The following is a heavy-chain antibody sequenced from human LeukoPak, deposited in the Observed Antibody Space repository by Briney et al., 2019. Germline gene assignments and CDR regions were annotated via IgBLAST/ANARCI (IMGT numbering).Heavy chain of an antibody. V-gene: IGHV3-30*14. CDR2: ISYDGSNT. CDR1: GFTFSSYA. J-gene: IGHJ4*02. Sequence: GGSLRLSCAASGFTFSSYAIHWVRQAPGKGLEWVAVISYDGSNTYYADSVKGRFTISRDNSKNTLYLQMNSLRAEDTAVYYCARERRAYSSGWDFDYWGQGTLVTVSS. D-gene: IGHD6-19*01. CDR3: ARERRAYSSGWDFDY.